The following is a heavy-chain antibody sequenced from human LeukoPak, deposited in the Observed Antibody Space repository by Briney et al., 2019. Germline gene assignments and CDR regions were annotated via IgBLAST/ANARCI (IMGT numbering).Heavy chain of an antibody. CDR2: INHSGST. V-gene: IGHV4-34*01. CDR1: GGSFSGYY. CDR3: ARGRDYGDYVIWFDP. J-gene: IGHJ5*02. D-gene: IGHD4-17*01. Sequence: SETLSLTCAVYGGSFSGYYWTWIRQPPGKGLEWIGEINHSGSTNYNPSLKSRVTISVDTSKNQFSLKLSSVTAADTAVYYCARGRDYGDYVIWFDPWGQGTLVTVSS.